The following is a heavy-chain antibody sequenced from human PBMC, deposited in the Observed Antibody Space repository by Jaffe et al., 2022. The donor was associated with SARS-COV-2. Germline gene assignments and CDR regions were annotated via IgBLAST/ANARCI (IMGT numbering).Heavy chain of an antibody. J-gene: IGHJ4*02. D-gene: IGHD6-19*01. CDR1: GFTFNTYE. CDR2: ISSSGGTT. CDR3: VKGGWLDY. Sequence: EVQLLESGGGLVQPGGSLRLSCAASGFTFNTYEMSWVRQAAGKGLEWVSFISSSGGTTHYADSVKGRFAISRDNSKNTLYLQMNSLRAEDTALYSCVKGGWLDYWGQGTLVTVSS. V-gene: IGHV3-23*01.